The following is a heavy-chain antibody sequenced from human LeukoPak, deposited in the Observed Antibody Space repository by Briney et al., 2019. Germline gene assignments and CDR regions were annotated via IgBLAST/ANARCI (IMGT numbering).Heavy chain of an antibody. Sequence: PSETLSLTCGVSGGSISSTNWWSWVRPPPGQGLEWIGEISLTGETNYNPSLNGRVTMSLDKSRNKLSLDLTSVTAADTAIYYCSRESGAFCPFGYWGQGTLVIVPP. J-gene: IGHJ4*02. D-gene: IGHD1-26*01. CDR1: GGSISSTNW. CDR2: ISLTGET. CDR3: SRESGAFCPFGY. V-gene: IGHV4-4*02.